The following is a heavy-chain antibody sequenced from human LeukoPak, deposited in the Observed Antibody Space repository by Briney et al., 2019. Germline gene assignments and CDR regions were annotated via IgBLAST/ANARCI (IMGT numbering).Heavy chain of an antibody. J-gene: IGHJ4*02. D-gene: IGHD3-10*01. Sequence: SVKVSCKASGFTFTSSAVQWVRQARGQRLWGIGWIVVGSGNTNYAQKFQERVTITRDMSTSTAYMELSSLRSEDTAVYYCAAVLTMVRGVIIPNLDYWGQGTLVTVSS. V-gene: IGHV1-58*01. CDR3: AAVLTMVRGVIIPNLDY. CDR1: GFTFTSSA. CDR2: IVVGSGNT.